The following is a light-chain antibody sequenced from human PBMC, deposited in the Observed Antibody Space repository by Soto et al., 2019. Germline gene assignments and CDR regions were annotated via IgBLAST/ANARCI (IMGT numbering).Light chain of an antibody. CDR3: QHYTNWPLT. J-gene: IGKJ4*01. CDR2: DTV. CDR1: QGIGGT. Sequence: EIVMTQSPATLSVSPGERATLSCRASQGIGGTLAWYQQKPGHSPRLLIYDTVIRATGVPARFSGSVSGTEFTLTITSLQSEDFAIYYCQHYTNWPLTFGGWTRVESK. V-gene: IGKV3-15*01.